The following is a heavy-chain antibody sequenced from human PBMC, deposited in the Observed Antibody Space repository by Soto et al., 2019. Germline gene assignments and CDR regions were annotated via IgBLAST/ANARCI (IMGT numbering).Heavy chain of an antibody. CDR1: GVTFCSYS. J-gene: IGHJ4*02. CDR2: ISSSSSYI. CDR3: AREDLRPLDY. V-gene: IGHV3-21*01. Sequence: PGGSLSLCCAASGVTFCSYSMDWFRQAPGKGLEWVSSISSSSSYIYYADSVEGRFTISRDNAKNSLYLQMNSLRAEDTAVYYCAREDLRPLDYWGQGTLVTVSS. D-gene: IGHD3-16*01.